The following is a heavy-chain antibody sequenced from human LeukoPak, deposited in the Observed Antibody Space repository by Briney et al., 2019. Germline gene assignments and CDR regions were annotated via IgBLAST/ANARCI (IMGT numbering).Heavy chain of an antibody. CDR2: INHSGST. CDR3: ASNPSGYSYGYVSDY. J-gene: IGHJ4*02. V-gene: IGHV4-34*01. CDR1: GGSFSGYY. Sequence: SETLSLTCAVYGGSFSGYYWSWIRQPPGKGLGWIGEINHSGSTNYNPSLKSRVTISVDTSKNQFSLKLSSVTAADTAVYYCASNPSGYSYGYVSDYWGQGTLVTVSS. D-gene: IGHD5-18*01.